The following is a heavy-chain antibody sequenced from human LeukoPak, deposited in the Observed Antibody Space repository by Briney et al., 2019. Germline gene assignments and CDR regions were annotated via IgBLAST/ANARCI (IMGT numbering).Heavy chain of an antibody. Sequence: GGSLRLSCAASGFTFNTYAMSWVRQAPGKGLEWVSSISGTGGGTYYADSVKGRFTISRDNSHKTLYLQMNSLRAEVTAVYYCAKDREMYFYDSSGYRDAFHIWGQGTKVTVSS. J-gene: IGHJ3*02. D-gene: IGHD3-22*01. V-gene: IGHV3-23*01. CDR3: AKDREMYFYDSSGYRDAFHI. CDR1: GFTFNTYA. CDR2: ISGTGGGT.